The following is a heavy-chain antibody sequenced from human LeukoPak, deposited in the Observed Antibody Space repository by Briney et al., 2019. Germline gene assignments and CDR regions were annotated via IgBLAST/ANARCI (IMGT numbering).Heavy chain of an antibody. CDR2: IYYSGST. V-gene: IGHV4-59*08. J-gene: IGHJ4*02. Sequence: PSETLSLTCAVYGGSFSVYYWTWIRQPPGKGLEWVGYIYYSGSTNYNPSLKSRVTISVDTSKNQFSLKLSPVTAADTAVYYCARRVGATDSYDYWGQGTLVTVSS. CDR1: GGSFSVYY. CDR3: ARRVGATDSYDY. D-gene: IGHD1-26*01.